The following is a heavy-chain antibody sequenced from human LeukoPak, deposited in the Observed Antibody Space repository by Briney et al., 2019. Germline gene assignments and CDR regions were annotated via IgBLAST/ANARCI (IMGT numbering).Heavy chain of an antibody. J-gene: IGHJ4*02. V-gene: IGHV3-33*01. D-gene: IGHD4/OR15-4a*01. Sequence: GGSLRLSCAASGFTFSSYAIHWVRQAPGKGLDWVAVIWYEGSKYYADSVKGRFTISRDNSKNTVYLQINSLRAEDTAIYYCVRDWAGGYGDYVGYWGQGTLVTVSS. CDR2: IWYEGSK. CDR3: VRDWAGGYGDYVGY. CDR1: GFTFSSYA.